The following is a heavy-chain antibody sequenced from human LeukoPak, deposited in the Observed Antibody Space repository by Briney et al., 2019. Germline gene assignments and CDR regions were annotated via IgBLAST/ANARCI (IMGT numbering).Heavy chain of an antibody. CDR1: GFTFDDYA. J-gene: IGHJ4*02. CDR3: AKDKDDYVWESYRPTFDY. V-gene: IGHV3-43*02. Sequence: GGSLRLSCAASGFTFDDYAMHWVRQAPGKGLEWVSLISGDGGSTYYADSVKGRFTISRDNSKNSLYLQMNSLRTEDTALYYCAKDKDDYVWESYRPTFDYWGQGTLVTVSS. CDR2: ISGDGGST. D-gene: IGHD3-16*02.